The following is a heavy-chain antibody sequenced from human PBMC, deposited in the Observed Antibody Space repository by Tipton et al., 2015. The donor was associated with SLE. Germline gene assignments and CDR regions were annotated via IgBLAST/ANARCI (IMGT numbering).Heavy chain of an antibody. V-gene: IGHV4-39*07. CDR2: INHSGST. CDR3: ARAYAGDVDY. CDR1: GGSISSGGYY. D-gene: IGHD2-2*01. J-gene: IGHJ4*02. Sequence: TLSLTCAVSGGSISSGGYYLGWIRQPPGKGLEWIGEINHSGSTNYNPSLKSRVTISVDTSKNQFSLKLSSVTAADTAVYYCARAYAGDVDYWGQGTLVTVSS.